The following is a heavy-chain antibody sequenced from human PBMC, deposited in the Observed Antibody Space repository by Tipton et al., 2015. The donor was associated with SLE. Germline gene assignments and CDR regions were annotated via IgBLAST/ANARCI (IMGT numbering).Heavy chain of an antibody. CDR1: GGFISSSSCH. V-gene: IGHV4-39*01. J-gene: IGHJ5*02. Sequence: LRLSCTVSGGFISSSSCHWGWIRQPPGKGLEWIGSIYYSGSTYYNPSLKSRVTISVDTSKNQFSLKLTSVTAADTAGYYCARRVIAAAAGWFDPWGQGTLVTVSS. D-gene: IGHD6-13*01. CDR3: ARRVIAAAAGWFDP. CDR2: IYYSGST.